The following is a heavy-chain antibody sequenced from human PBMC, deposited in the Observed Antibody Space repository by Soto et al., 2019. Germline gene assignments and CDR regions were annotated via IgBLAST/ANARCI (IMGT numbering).Heavy chain of an antibody. D-gene: IGHD3-10*01. CDR1: GYTFTSYY. V-gene: IGHV1-46*03. CDR3: ARSGSVTMVRGVTAFDY. J-gene: IGHJ4*02. Sequence: ASVKVSCKASGYTFTSYYMHWVRQAPGQGLEWMGIINPSGGSTSYAQKFQGRVTMTRDTSTSTVYMELSSLRSEDTAVYYCARSGSVTMVRGVTAFDYWGQGTLVTVSS. CDR2: INPSGGST.